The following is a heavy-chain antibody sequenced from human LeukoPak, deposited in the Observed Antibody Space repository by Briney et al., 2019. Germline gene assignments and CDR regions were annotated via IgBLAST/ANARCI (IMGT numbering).Heavy chain of an antibody. CDR1: GFTVSSNY. CDR3: VRQPYSSNN. D-gene: IGHD6-13*01. V-gene: IGHV3-53*01. J-gene: IGHJ4*02. CDR2: IYTVGAT. Sequence: GGSLRLSCAASGFTVSSNYMSWVRQAPGKGLEWVSVIYTVGATFYADSVRGRFTISRDTSENTLFLQMNSLRAGDTAVYYCVRQPYSSNNWGQGTLVTVSS.